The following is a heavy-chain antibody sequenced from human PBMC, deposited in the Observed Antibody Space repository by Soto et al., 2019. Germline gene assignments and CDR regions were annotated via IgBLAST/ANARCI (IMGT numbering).Heavy chain of an antibody. V-gene: IGHV3-23*01. J-gene: IGHJ4*02. CDR3: AKDSRITMVRGEDY. CDR2: ISGSGGST. D-gene: IGHD3-10*01. Sequence: TGGSLRLSCAASGFTFSSYAMSWVRQAPGKGLEWVSAISGSGGSTYYADSVKGRFTISRDNSKNTLYLQMNSLRAEDTAVYYCAKDSRITMVRGEDYWGQGTLVTVSS. CDR1: GFTFSSYA.